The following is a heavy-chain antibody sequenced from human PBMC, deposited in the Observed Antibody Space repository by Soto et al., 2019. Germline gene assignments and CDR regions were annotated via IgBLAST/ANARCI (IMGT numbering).Heavy chain of an antibody. CDR2: IHSSGST. D-gene: IGHD3-16*01. J-gene: IGHJ4*02. CDR1: GGSISSIGYY. Sequence: PSETLSLTCTVSGGSISSIGYYWSWIRQSPGKGLEWVGYIHSSGSTYYSPSLESRIAIAVGTSENQFSLKLSSVTAADTAIYYCARVEGDTSKRNFDYWGQGALVTVSS. V-gene: IGHV4-31*03. CDR3: ARVEGDTSKRNFDY.